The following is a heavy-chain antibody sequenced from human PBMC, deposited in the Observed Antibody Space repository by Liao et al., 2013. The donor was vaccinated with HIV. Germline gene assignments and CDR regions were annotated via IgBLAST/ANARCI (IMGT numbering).Heavy chain of an antibody. Sequence: QVQLQESGPGLVKPSETLSLTCTVSGGSISSYYWSWIRQSPGKGLEWIGEINHSGSTNYNPSLKSRVTISVDTSKNQFSLKLSSVTAADTAVYYCARGRGTSAFDIWGQGTVVTVSS. CDR1: GGSISSYY. CDR2: INHSGST. CDR3: ARGRGTSAFDI. V-gene: IGHV4-34*01. D-gene: IGHD1-1*01. J-gene: IGHJ3*02.